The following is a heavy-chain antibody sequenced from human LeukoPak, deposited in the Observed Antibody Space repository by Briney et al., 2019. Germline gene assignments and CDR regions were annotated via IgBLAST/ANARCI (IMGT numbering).Heavy chain of an antibody. CDR1: GFTFSSYV. D-gene: IGHD3-22*01. Sequence: TGGSLRLSCAASGFTFSSYVMSWVRQAPGKGLEWVSAITGSDGSSYYADSVKGRFTISRDNSKNTLYLQMNSLRAEDTAVYYCAKHYDSSGYYFDYWGQGTLVTVSS. CDR3: AKHYDSSGYYFDY. J-gene: IGHJ4*02. CDR2: ITGSDGSS. V-gene: IGHV3-23*01.